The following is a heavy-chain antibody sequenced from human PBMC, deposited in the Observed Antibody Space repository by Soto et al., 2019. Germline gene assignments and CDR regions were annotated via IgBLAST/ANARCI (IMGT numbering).Heavy chain of an antibody. CDR1: GGAFSGYY. J-gene: IGHJ4*02. CDR2: INHSGST. D-gene: IGHD3-22*01. Sequence: SETLSLTCAVYGGAFSGYYCSFIRHPPVKWREWIGEINHSGSTNYNPSLKSRVTISVDTSKNQFSLKLSSVTAADTAVYYCARGVVYAHYDSSGPGTLFDYWGQGTLVTVSS. CDR3: ARGVVYAHYDSSGPGTLFDY. V-gene: IGHV4-34*01.